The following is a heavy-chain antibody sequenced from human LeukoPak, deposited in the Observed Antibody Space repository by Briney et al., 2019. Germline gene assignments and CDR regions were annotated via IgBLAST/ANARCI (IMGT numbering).Heavy chain of an antibody. Sequence: WGSLRLSCAASGFTFSNDWMCWVRQAPGKGLEWVANINQDESKKYYADSVKGRFTISRDNAKNSLYLQMSSLTAEDTAICYCARDHAYRADYWGQGTLVTVSS. J-gene: IGHJ4*02. CDR2: INQDESKK. CDR1: GFTFSNDW. V-gene: IGHV3-7*01. CDR3: ARDHAYRADY. D-gene: IGHD2-2*01.